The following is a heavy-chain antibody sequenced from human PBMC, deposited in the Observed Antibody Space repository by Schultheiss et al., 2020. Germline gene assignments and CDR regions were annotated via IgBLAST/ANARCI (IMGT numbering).Heavy chain of an antibody. J-gene: IGHJ5*02. CDR2: IKQDGSEK. Sequence: GGSLRLSCAASGFTFSSYAMSWVRQAPGKGLEWVANIKQDGSEKYYVDSVKGRFTISRDNAKNSLYLQMNSLRAEDTAVYYCAGGNYYDSWFDPWGQGTLVTVSS. CDR3: AGGNYYDSWFDP. D-gene: IGHD3-22*01. V-gene: IGHV3-7*04. CDR1: GFTFSSYA.